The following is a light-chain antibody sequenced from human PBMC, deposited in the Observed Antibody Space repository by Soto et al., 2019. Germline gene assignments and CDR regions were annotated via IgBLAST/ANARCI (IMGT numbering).Light chain of an antibody. CDR1: SSDVGSYNL. Sequence: QSVLTQPASVSGSPGQSSTISCTGTSSDVGSYNLVSWYQQHPGKAPKLMICEVSKRPSGVSNCFSGSKSGNTASLTISGLQAEDEADYYCCSYAGSSTVFGTGTKVTVL. CDR3: CSYAGSSTV. V-gene: IGLV2-23*02. J-gene: IGLJ1*01. CDR2: EVS.